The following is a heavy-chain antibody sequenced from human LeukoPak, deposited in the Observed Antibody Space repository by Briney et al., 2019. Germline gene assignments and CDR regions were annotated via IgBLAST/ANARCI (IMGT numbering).Heavy chain of an antibody. J-gene: IGHJ3*02. CDR3: TTAPRGYCSGGSRSYAFDI. CDR2: IKSKSDGGTT. V-gene: IGHV3-15*01. Sequence: GGSLRLSCAASTFTFSNAWMSWVRQAPGQGLEWVGRIKSKSDGGTTDYAALVKGRFTISRDDSKNTLYLQMNSLKTEDTAVYYCTTAPRGYCSGGSRSYAFDIWGQGTMVTVSS. D-gene: IGHD2-15*01. CDR1: TFTFSNAW.